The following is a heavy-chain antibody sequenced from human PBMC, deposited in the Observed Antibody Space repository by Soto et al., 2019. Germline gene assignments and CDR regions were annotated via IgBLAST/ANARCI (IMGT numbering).Heavy chain of an antibody. V-gene: IGHV1-69*13. D-gene: IGHD2-2*01. Sequence: SVKVSCKASGGTFSSYAISWVRQAPGQGLEWMGGIIPIFGTANYAQKFQGRVTITADESTSTAYMELSSLRSEDTAVYYCARDRYCSSTSCYADNWFDPWGQGTLVTVSS. CDR1: GGTFSSYA. CDR3: ARDRYCSSTSCYADNWFDP. CDR2: IIPIFGTA. J-gene: IGHJ5*02.